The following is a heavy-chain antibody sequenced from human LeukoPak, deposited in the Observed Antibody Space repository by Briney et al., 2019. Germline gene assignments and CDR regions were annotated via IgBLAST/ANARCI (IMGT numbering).Heavy chain of an antibody. CDR3: ARAAAVAGTSYTYDI. CDR2: IYYSGST. Sequence: PSETLSLTCTVSRGSISSYYWSWIRQPPGKGLEWIGYIYYSGSTDYNPSLKSRVTISVDKSKNQFSLKLSSMTAADTAVYYCARAAAVAGTSYTYDIWGPGTVVTVSS. CDR1: RGSISSYY. V-gene: IGHV4-59*01. J-gene: IGHJ3*02. D-gene: IGHD6-19*01.